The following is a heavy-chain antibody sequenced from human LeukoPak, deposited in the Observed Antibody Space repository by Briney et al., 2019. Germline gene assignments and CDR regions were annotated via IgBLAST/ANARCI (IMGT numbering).Heavy chain of an antibody. V-gene: IGHV4-61*02. Sequence: SETLSLTCTVSGGSISSGSYYWSWIRQPAGKGLEWIGRIYTSGSTNYSPSLKSRVTISVDTSKNQFSLKLSSVTAADTAVYYCARGVHYYDSSGYYPDFDYWGQGTLVTVSS. CDR2: IYTSGST. CDR1: GGSISSGSYY. D-gene: IGHD3-22*01. CDR3: ARGVHYYDSSGYYPDFDY. J-gene: IGHJ4*02.